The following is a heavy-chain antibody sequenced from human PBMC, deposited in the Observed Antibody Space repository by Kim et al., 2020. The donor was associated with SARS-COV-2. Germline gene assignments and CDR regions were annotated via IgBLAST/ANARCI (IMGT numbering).Heavy chain of an antibody. CDR2: SNEDGSIT. CDR3: ATDLNVSDDL. D-gene: IGHD2-8*01. V-gene: IGHV3-74*01. Sequence: GGTLRLSCAASGCTFSRYRKHWVRQVPAEGRVWDSRSNEDGSITNYADSARGRFTISTDNATRTLYLQMNSLGAEDEALYYCATDLNVSDDLWG. CDR1: GCTFSRYR. J-gene: IGHJ6*01.